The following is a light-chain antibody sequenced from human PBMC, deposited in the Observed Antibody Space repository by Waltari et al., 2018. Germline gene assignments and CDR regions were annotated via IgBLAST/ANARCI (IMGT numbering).Light chain of an antibody. J-gene: IGLJ3*02. CDR3: FSYAGSYTWV. Sequence: QSAVTQPRSVSGSTGQSVTIPCTGTRIDVGHNTFSSWYQHHPDKAPKVIIYNVDKRPSGVPARFSGSKSGNTASLTISGLQAEDEADYYCFSYAGSYTWVFGGGTTLTVL. V-gene: IGLV2-11*01. CDR1: RIDVGHNTF. CDR2: NVD.